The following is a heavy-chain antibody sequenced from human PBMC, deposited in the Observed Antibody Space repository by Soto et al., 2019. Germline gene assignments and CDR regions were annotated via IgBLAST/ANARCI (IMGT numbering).Heavy chain of an antibody. CDR2: IYYSGST. CDR3: ARSDGRY. CDR1: GGSSSSYY. V-gene: IGHV4-59*01. J-gene: IGHJ4*02. Sequence: SETLSLTCTVSGGSSSSYYWSWIRQPPGKGLEWIGYIYYSGSTNYNPSLKSRVTISVDTSKNQFSLKLSSVTAADTAVYYCARSDGRYWGQGTLVTVSS.